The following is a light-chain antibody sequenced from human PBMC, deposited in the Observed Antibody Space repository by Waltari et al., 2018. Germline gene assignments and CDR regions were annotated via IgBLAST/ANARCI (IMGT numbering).Light chain of an antibody. J-gene: IGLJ2*01. Sequence: QSALTQPPSVSGSPGQSVTISCPGTSSDVGRYNRVSWYQQPPGTAPKLRIYDVSRRPSGVPDRFSASKSGNTASLTISGLQAEDEADYYCSSYTSSSTVVFGGGTKLTVL. CDR1: SSDVGRYNR. CDR2: DVS. CDR3: SSYTSSSTVV. V-gene: IGLV2-18*02.